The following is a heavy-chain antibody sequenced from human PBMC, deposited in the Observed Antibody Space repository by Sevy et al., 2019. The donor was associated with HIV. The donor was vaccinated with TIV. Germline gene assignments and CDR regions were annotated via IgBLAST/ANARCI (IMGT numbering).Heavy chain of an antibody. D-gene: IGHD2-2*01. CDR1: GFTFSNFW. V-gene: IGHV3-74*01. J-gene: IGHJ5*02. CDR2: INTDGNSI. Sequence: GGSLRLSCAASGFTFSNFWMHWVRQGPGKGLVWVSRINTDGNSICYADSVKGRFTISRDNAKTTVFLQMNSLRSEDTAVYYCARGTRGLPSSWGQGTLVTVSS. CDR3: ARGTRGLPSS.